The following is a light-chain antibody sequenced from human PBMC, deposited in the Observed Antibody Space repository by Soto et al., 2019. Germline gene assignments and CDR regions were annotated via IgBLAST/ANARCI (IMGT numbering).Light chain of an antibody. CDR1: SSDVGNYDL. J-gene: IGLJ3*02. CDR2: AGS. Sequence: QSALTQPASVSGSPGQSITISCTGSSSDVGNYDLVSWYQQHPGKVPKLMIYAGSKRPSGVSHRFSGSKSGNTASLTISGLQAEDEADYYCCSYAGRSTWVFGGGTKLTVL. V-gene: IGLV2-23*01. CDR3: CSYAGRSTWV.